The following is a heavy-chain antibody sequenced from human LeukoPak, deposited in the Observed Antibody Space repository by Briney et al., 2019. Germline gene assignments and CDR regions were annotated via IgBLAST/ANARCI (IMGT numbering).Heavy chain of an antibody. V-gene: IGHV3-23*01. CDR2: ISITGGST. D-gene: IGHD6-13*01. CDR3: ATLSVAAVDWDDDY. Sequence: GGSLRLSCAASGFTFSSYAMSWVRQAPGKGLEWVSGISITGGSTYYADSVKGRFTISRDNSKNTLYLQMNSLRAEDTAVYYCATLSVAAVDWDDDYWGQGTLLTVSS. J-gene: IGHJ4*02. CDR1: GFTFSSYA.